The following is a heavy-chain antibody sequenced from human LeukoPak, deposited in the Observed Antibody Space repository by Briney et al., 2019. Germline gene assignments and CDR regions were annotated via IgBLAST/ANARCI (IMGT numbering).Heavy chain of an antibody. CDR1: GGSFSTYY. CDR2: INHSGST. D-gene: IGHD4-17*01. J-gene: IGHJ4*02. Sequence: PSETLSLTCAVYGGSFSTYYWSGVRQPPGKGREWVGEINHSGSTNYNPSLKSRVTISVDTSNHQFSLKLSSVTAADTAVYYCARGGYDYGDYHYFDYWGQGTLVTVSS. CDR3: ARGGYDYGDYHYFDY. V-gene: IGHV4-34*01.